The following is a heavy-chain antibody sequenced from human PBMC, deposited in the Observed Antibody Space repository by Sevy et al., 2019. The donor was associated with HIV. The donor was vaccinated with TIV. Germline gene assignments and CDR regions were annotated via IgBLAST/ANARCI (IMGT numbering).Heavy chain of an antibody. CDR3: TSGLAVSVDY. Sequence: ASVKVSCKASGGTCSSSAISWVRQAPGQGLEWMGGIFPIFATANYAQKFQGRLTITADESKCTAYMELSSLRSDDTAVYDCTSGLAVSVDYWGQGTLVTVSS. CDR1: GGTCSSSA. CDR2: IFPIFATA. V-gene: IGHV1-69*13. J-gene: IGHJ4*02. D-gene: IGHD6-19*01.